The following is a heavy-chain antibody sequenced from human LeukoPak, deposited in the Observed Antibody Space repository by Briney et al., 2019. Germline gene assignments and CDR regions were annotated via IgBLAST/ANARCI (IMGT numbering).Heavy chain of an antibody. CDR1: GXSISSYY. CDR2: IYYSGST. Sequence: SETLSLTCTVSGXSISSYYWSWIRQPPGKGLEWIGYIYYSGSTNYNPSLKSRVTISVDTSKNQFSLKLSSVTAADTAVYYCARARYFDPWGQGTLVTVSS. D-gene: IGHD1-14*01. J-gene: IGHJ5*02. V-gene: IGHV4-59*01. CDR3: ARARYFDP.